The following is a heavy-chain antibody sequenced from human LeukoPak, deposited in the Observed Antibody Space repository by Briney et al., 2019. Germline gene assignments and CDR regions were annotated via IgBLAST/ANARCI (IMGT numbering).Heavy chain of an antibody. CDR3: ARAYYDFWSGYYTK. CDR2: IYYSGST. CDR1: GSSISSYY. Sequence: SETLSLTCTVSGSSISSYYWSWIRQPPGKGLEWIGYIYYSGSTNYNPSLKSRVTISVDTSKNQFSLKLSSVTAADTAVYYCARAYYDFWSGYYTKWGQGTLVTVSS. J-gene: IGHJ4*02. D-gene: IGHD3-3*01. V-gene: IGHV4-59*01.